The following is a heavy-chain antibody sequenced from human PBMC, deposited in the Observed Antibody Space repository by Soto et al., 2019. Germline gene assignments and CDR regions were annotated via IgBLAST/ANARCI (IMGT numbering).Heavy chain of an antibody. CDR3: AREAGYCSRTSCYRRAFDT. D-gene: IGHD2-2*01. Sequence: GGSLRLSCAASGFTFSGHWMHWVRQVQGKGLEWVSRISTDGGSSAYADSVKGRFTISRDNAKNTLYLQMNGLRAEDTAVYYCAREAGYCSRTSCYRRAFDTWGQGTTVTVSS. J-gene: IGHJ3*02. CDR2: ISTDGGSS. CDR1: GFTFSGHW. V-gene: IGHV3-74*03.